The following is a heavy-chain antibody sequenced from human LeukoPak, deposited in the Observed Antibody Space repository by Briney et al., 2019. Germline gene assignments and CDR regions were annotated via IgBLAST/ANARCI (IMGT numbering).Heavy chain of an antibody. J-gene: IGHJ3*02. CDR1: GFTFSSYA. D-gene: IGHD1-26*01. Sequence: GGSLRLSCAASGFTFSSYAMSWVRQPPGKGLEWVSSISGSGGSTYYADSVKGRFTISRDNSKNTLYLQMNSLRAEDTAVYYCAKDRIVGATPDAFDIWGQGTMVTVSS. V-gene: IGHV3-23*01. CDR3: AKDRIVGATPDAFDI. CDR2: ISGSGGST.